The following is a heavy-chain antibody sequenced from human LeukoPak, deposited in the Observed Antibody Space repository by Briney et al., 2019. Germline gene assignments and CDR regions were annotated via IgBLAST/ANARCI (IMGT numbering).Heavy chain of an antibody. CDR2: IKKDGSEK. Sequence: GGSLRLSCAASGFTFSSYWMSWVRQAPGKGLEWVANIKKDGSEKYYEDSLKGRFTISRDNAKDSLYLQMNSLRAEDTAVYYCAKYYSGSGTSLGYWGQGTLVTVSS. J-gene: IGHJ4*02. CDR1: GFTFSSYW. V-gene: IGHV3-7*01. CDR3: AKYYSGSGTSLGY. D-gene: IGHD3-10*01.